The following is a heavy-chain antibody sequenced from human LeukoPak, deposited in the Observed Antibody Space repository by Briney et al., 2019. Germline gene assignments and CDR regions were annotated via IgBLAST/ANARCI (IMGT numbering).Heavy chain of an antibody. J-gene: IGHJ3*02. Sequence: PGGSLRLSCAASGFTFSNYGMNWVRQAPGKGLEWVSGIRGSGESTYYADSVKGRFTISRDNAKNSLYLQMNSLRAEDTAVYYCARDQNYYGSGKDAFDIWGQGTMVTVSS. D-gene: IGHD3-10*01. V-gene: IGHV3-23*01. CDR3: ARDQNYYGSGKDAFDI. CDR1: GFTFSNYG. CDR2: IRGSGEST.